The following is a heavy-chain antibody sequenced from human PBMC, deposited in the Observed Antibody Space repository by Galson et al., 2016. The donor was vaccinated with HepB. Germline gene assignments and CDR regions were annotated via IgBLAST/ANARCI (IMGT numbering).Heavy chain of an antibody. V-gene: IGHV4-34*01. CDR1: GGSFRGFY. CDR3: VQGPRNVDVGVAATPIQIDAFDI. Sequence: ETLSLTCAVHGGSFRGFYWTWIRQPPGKGLEWLGAMDHNGRSNYNPSLKSRVTIMVETSKNQFSLKINSVTAADTALYYCVQGPRNVDVGVAATPIQIDAFDIWAQGTMVIVSS. CDR2: MDHNGRS. J-gene: IGHJ3*02. D-gene: IGHD2-15*01.